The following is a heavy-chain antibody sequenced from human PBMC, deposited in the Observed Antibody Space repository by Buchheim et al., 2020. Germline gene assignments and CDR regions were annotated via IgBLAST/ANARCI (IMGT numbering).Heavy chain of an antibody. CDR3: AKDRGYYDSSGWPY. D-gene: IGHD3-22*01. CDR2: ISYDGSNK. V-gene: IGHV3-30*18. Sequence: QVQLVESGGGVVQPGRSLRLSCAASGFTFSSYGMHWVRQAPGKGLEWVAVISYDGSNKYYADSVKGRFTISRDNSKNTLYLQMNSLRAEDTAVYYCAKDRGYYDSSGWPYWGQGTL. J-gene: IGHJ4*02. CDR1: GFTFSSYG.